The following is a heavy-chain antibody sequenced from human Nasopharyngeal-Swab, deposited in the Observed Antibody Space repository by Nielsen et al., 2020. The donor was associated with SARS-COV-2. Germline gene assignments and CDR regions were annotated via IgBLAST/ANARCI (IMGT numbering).Heavy chain of an antibody. Sequence: GESLKISCVVSGFTFSSDAMHWVRQAPGKGLEWVAVISYDGSNKSYADSVEGRLTISRDNSKNTLYLQMNSLRAEDTAVYYCATTPLDSSGFYYGFDYWGQGTLVTVSS. CDR3: ATTPLDSSGFYYGFDY. D-gene: IGHD3-22*01. V-gene: IGHV3-30-3*01. J-gene: IGHJ4*02. CDR1: GFTFSSDA. CDR2: ISYDGSNK.